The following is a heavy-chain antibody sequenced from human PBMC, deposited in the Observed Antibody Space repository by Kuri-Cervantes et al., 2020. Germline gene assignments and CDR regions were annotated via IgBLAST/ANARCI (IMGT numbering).Heavy chain of an antibody. CDR2: IGTAGDT. CDR1: GFTFSSYD. Sequence: GESLKISCAASGFTFSSYDMHWVRQATGKGLEWVSAIGTAGDTYYSGSVKGRFTISRDNAKNSLYLQMNSLRDEDTAVYYCARDLDWAFDYWGQGSLVTVSS. CDR3: ARDLDWAFDY. D-gene: IGHD3/OR15-3a*01. J-gene: IGHJ4*02. V-gene: IGHV3-13*01.